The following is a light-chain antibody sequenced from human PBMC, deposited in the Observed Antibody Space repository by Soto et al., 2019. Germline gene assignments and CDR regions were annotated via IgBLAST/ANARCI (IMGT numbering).Light chain of an antibody. J-gene: IGKJ2*01. CDR2: VAS. V-gene: IGKV1-39*01. Sequence: DIQMTQSPSSLSASVGDRVTITCRASQSISTYLHWYQQKPGNAPKPLIYVASSLQSGVPSKFSGSGSGTDFTLTFSGLQPEDFANYFCQQSYSIPYTFGQGKKMEIK. CDR1: QSISTY. CDR3: QQSYSIPYT.